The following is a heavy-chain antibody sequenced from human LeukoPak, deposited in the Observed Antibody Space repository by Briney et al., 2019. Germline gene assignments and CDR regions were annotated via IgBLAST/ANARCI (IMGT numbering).Heavy chain of an antibody. CDR3: ARRRDYGDYLYY. CDR1: GYTFTSYA. J-gene: IGHJ4*02. D-gene: IGHD4-17*01. V-gene: IGHV1-69*13. CDR2: IIPISGTA. Sequence: RASVKVSCKASGYTFTSYAISWVRQAPGQGLEWMGGIIPISGTANYAQKFQGRVTITADESTSTAYMELSSLRSEDTAVYYCARRRDYGDYLYYWGQGTLVTVSS.